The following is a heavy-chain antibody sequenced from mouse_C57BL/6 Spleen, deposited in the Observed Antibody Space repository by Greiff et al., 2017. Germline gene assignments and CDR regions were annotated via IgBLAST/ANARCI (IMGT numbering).Heavy chain of an antibody. CDR2: ISYDGSN. CDR3: ARGTYAMDY. CDR1: GYSITSGYY. J-gene: IGHJ4*01. V-gene: IGHV3-6*01. Sequence: VQLKESGPGLVKPSQSLSLTCSVTGYSITSGYYWNWIRQFPGNKLEWMGYISYDGSNNYNPSLKNRISITRDTSKHQFFLKLNSVTTEDTATYYCARGTYAMDYWGQGTSVTVSS.